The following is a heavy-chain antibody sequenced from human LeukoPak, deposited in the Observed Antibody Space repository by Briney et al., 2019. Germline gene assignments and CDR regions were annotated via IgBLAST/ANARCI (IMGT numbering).Heavy chain of an antibody. V-gene: IGHV4-39*01. CDR2: VCYTGNT. CDR1: GGSISSSRYC. D-gene: IGHD3-22*01. Sequence: SETLSLTCTVSGGSISSSRYCWGWIRQPPGKGLEWIGSVCYTGNTYYNPSLKSRVTISVDTSKNQFSLRLSSVTAADTAVYYCAKLHYYENDVLNMGAQGPMVAVFS. CDR3: AKLHYYENDVLNM. J-gene: IGHJ3*02.